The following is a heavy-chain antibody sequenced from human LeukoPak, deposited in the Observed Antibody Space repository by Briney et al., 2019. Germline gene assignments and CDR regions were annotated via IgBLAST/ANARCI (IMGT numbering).Heavy chain of an antibody. J-gene: IGHJ3*02. CDR3: TAKPPDYDFWSGYYPDAFDI. CDR1: GFTFSNAW. V-gene: IGHV3-15*01. Sequence: GGSLRLSCAASGFTFSNAWMSWVRQAPGKGLEWVGRIKSKTDGGTTDYAAPVKGRFTISRDDSKNTLYLQMNSLKTEDTAVYYCTAKPPDYDFWSGYYPDAFDIWGQGTMVTVSS. CDR2: IKSKTDGGTT. D-gene: IGHD3-3*01.